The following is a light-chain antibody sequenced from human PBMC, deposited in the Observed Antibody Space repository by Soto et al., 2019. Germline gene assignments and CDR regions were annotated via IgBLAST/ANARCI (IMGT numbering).Light chain of an antibody. J-gene: IGLJ2*01. CDR3: CSYAGSYPFRKV. CDR1: SSDVGGYNY. Sequence: QSALTQPRSVSGSPGQSVTISCTGTSSDVGGYNYVSWYQQHPGKAPKLMIYDVSKRPSGVPDRFSGSKSGNTASLTISGLQAEDEADYYCCSYAGSYPFRKVFGGGTKVTVL. V-gene: IGLV2-11*01. CDR2: DVS.